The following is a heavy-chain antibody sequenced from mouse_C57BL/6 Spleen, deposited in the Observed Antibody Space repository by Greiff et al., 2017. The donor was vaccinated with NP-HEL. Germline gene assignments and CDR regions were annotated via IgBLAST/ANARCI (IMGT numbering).Heavy chain of an antibody. J-gene: IGHJ3*01. D-gene: IGHD2-2*01. V-gene: IGHV1-26*01. CDR3: ARGGYGYDAWFAY. CDR1: GYTFTDYY. Sequence: EVQLQQSGPELVKPGASVKISCKASGYTFTDYYMNWVKQSHGKSLEWIGDINPNNGGTSYNQKFKGKATLTVDKSSSTAYIELRSLTSEDSAVYYCARGGYGYDAWFAYWGQGTLVTVSA. CDR2: INPNNGGT.